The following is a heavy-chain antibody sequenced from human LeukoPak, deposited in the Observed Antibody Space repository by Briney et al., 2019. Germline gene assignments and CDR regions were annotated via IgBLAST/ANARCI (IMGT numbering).Heavy chain of an antibody. Sequence: PSETLSLTCTVSGGSISSSSYYWGWIRQPPGKGLEWIGSIYYSGSTYHNPSLKSRVTISVDTSKNQFSLKLSSVTAADTAVYYCASTTIFGVVTGFDYWGQGTLVTVSS. D-gene: IGHD3-3*01. CDR2: IYYSGST. CDR3: ASTTIFGVVTGFDY. J-gene: IGHJ4*02. CDR1: GGSISSSSYY. V-gene: IGHV4-39*01.